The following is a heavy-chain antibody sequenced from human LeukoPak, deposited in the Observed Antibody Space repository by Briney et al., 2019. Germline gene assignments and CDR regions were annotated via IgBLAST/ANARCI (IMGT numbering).Heavy chain of an antibody. J-gene: IGHJ6*02. CDR2: ISAYNGNT. CDR3: AREGTYYYDSNGYYLNYYGMDV. V-gene: IGHV1-18*01. Sequence: ASVKVSCKASGYTFTTYGFSWVRQAPGRGLEWMGWISAYNGNTNYAQKLQGRVTMTTDTSTSTAYMELRSLRPDDTAVYYCAREGTYYYDSNGYYLNYYGMDVWGQGTTVTVSS. D-gene: IGHD3-22*01. CDR1: GYTFTTYG.